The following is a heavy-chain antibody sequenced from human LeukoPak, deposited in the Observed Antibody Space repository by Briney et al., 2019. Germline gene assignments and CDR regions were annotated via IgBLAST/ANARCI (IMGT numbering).Heavy chain of an antibody. CDR2: ISSGADHT. V-gene: IGHV3-21*05. CDR1: GFTFSSYA. D-gene: IGHD6-13*01. Sequence: GGSLRLSCAASGFTFSSYALSWVRQAPGKGREWVSYISSGADHTPYADSVKGRFIISRDNAKNSLYLQMNSLRADDTAVYYCARVAVITAAGTYDYWGPGTLVTVSS. CDR3: ARVAVITAAGTYDY. J-gene: IGHJ4*02.